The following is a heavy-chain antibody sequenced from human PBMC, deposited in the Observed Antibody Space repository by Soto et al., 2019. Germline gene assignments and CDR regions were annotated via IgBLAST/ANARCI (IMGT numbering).Heavy chain of an antibody. V-gene: IGHV4-59*01. J-gene: IGHJ4*02. CDR1: GGSISSYY. CDR3: ARDKIPGLFDD. D-gene: IGHD2-21*01. CDR2: IYYSGIT. Sequence: SETLSLTCTVSGGSISSYYWSWIRQPPGKGLEWIGYIYYSGITNYSPSLKSRVTISVDTSKNQFSLRLSSVTAADTAVYYCARDKIPGLFDDWGQGTLVTVSS.